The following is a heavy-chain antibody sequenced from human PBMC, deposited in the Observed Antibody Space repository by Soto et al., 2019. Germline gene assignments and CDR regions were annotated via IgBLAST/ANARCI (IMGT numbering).Heavy chain of an antibody. CDR1: GFTFSSYW. V-gene: IGHV3-74*01. CDR2: INSDGSST. D-gene: IGHD3-22*01. CDR3: AWDTHNFYDSPSYYDY. Sequence: GSLRLSCAASGFTFSSYWMHWVRQAPGKGLVWVSRINSDGSSTSYADSAKGRFTISRDNAKNTLYLQMNSLRAEDTAVYYCAWDTHNFYDSPSYYDYWGHGTLVTVSS. J-gene: IGHJ4*01.